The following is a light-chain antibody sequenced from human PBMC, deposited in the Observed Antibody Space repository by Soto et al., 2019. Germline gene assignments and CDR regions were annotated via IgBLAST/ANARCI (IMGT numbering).Light chain of an antibody. J-gene: IGKJ5*01. Sequence: DIQMTQSPSSLSVSVGDRVTITCRASQSVSKHLTWYQQKPGKAPRFLIYAASNLASGVPARFSGSGSGTDFTLTVNSLQPEDFATYYCQQGYTSALTFSQGTRLEIK. CDR2: AAS. CDR1: QSVSKH. V-gene: IGKV1-39*01. CDR3: QQGYTSALT.